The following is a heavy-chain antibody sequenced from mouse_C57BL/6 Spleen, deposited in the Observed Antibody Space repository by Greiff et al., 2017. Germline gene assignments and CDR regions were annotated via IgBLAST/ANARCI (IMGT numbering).Heavy chain of an antibody. CDR3: ARGVLTGTEYYFDY. J-gene: IGHJ2*01. Sequence: VQLQQSGAELARPGASVKLSCKASGYTFTSYGISWVKQRTGQGLEWIGEIYPRSGNTYYNEKFKGKATLTADKSSSTAYMELRSLTAADSAVYFCARGVLTGTEYYFDYWGQGTTLTVSS. CDR2: IYPRSGNT. V-gene: IGHV1-81*01. CDR1: GYTFTSYG. D-gene: IGHD4-1*01.